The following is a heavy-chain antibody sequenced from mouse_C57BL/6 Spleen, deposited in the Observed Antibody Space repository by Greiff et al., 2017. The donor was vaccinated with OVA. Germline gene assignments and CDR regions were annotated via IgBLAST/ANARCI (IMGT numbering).Heavy chain of an antibody. J-gene: IGHJ2*01. V-gene: IGHV1-19*01. CDR1: GYTFTDYY. CDR2: INPYNGGT. D-gene: IGHD4-1*01. CDR3: ARGDNWYDY. Sequence: VQLQQPGPVLVKPGASVKMSCKASGYTFTDYYMNWVKQSHGKSLEWIGVINPYNGGTSYNQKFKGKATLTVDKSSSTAYMELNSLTSEDSAVYYCARGDNWYDYWGQGTPLTVSS.